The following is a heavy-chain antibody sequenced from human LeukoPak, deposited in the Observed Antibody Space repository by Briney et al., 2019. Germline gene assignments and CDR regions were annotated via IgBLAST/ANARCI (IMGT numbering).Heavy chain of an antibody. D-gene: IGHD4-17*01. J-gene: IGHJ5*02. CDR3: ARDRFTVNNPYNWFDP. V-gene: IGHV1-18*01. CDR2: ISAYNGNT. Sequence: ASVKVSCKASGYTFTSYGISWVRQAPGQGLEWMGWISAYNGNTNYAQKLQGRVTMTTDTSTSTAYMELRSLRSDDTAVYCCARDRFTVNNPYNWFDPWGQGTLVTVSS. CDR1: GYTFTSYG.